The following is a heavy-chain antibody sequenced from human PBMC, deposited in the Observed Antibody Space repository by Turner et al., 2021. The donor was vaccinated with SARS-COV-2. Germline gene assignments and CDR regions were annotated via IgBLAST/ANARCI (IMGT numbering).Heavy chain of an antibody. Sequence: EVQLVESGGGLVQPGGSLRLSCAASGFTVSSKYMSWVRQAPGKGLEWVSVIYSGGSTYYADSVKGRFTISRDNSKNTLYLQMNTLRAEDTAVYYCARKGSDSSGWSTFDYWGQGTLVTVSS. CDR2: IYSGGST. CDR3: ARKGSDSSGWSTFDY. J-gene: IGHJ4*02. D-gene: IGHD6-19*01. CDR1: GFTVSSKY. V-gene: IGHV3-66*01.